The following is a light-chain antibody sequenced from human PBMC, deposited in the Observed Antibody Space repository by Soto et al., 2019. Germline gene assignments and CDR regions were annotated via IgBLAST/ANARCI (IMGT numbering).Light chain of an antibody. CDR1: SSDVGSYNL. CDR3: CSYAGSGNVV. CDR2: EVT. J-gene: IGLJ2*01. V-gene: IGLV2-23*02. Sequence: QSALTQPASVSGSPGQSITISCTGTSSDVGSYNLVSWYQQHPGKAPKLMIYEVTNRPSGVSNRFSGSKSGNTASLTISGLQAEDEADYYCCSYAGSGNVVFGGGTKLTVL.